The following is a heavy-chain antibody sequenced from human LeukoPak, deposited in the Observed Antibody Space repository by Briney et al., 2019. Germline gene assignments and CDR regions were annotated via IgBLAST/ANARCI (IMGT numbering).Heavy chain of an antibody. CDR1: GLTVSSDY. Sequence: GGSLRLSCAASGLTVSSDYMSWVRQVPGKGLEWVSVIYRDGSTYYADSVKGRFTISRDNSRNTLYLQMNSLRADDTAMYYCARDGSGHVFDYWGQGTLVTVSS. D-gene: IGHD3-10*01. CDR3: ARDGSGHVFDY. CDR2: IYRDGST. J-gene: IGHJ4*02. V-gene: IGHV3-66*01.